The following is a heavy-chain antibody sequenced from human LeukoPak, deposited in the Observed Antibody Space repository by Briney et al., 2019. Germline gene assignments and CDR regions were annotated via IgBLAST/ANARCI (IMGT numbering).Heavy chain of an antibody. Sequence: SVKVSCKASGGTFSSYAISWGRLTPGQGIEWLGGIIPVFGTTTYAQKFQAKVTMTADKSTNTPYLEISSLTSDDTAVYYCARCSPGDSSNFYAVLQYWGQGTQVTVST. CDR3: ARCSPGDSSNFYAVLQY. CDR2: IIPVFGTT. CDR1: GGTFSSYA. V-gene: IGHV1-69*06. J-gene: IGHJ4*02. D-gene: IGHD3-22*01.